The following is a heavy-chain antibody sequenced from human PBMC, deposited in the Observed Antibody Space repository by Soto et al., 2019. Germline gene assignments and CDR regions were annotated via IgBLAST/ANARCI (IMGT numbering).Heavy chain of an antibody. CDR3: ARTLGPQVTGYVDSDYRWTIDQ. D-gene: IGHD4-4*01. CDR2: VSYSGST. J-gene: IGHJ4*02. CDR1: GCSTDILY. V-gene: IGHV4-59*08. Sequence: SETLSLTCTVSGCSTDILYWSWFRQPPGKGLEWIGYVSYSGSTTYNPSLKSRVTVSIDTSKNQFSLKLTSVTAADTGVYYCARTLGPQVTGYVDSDYRWTIDQWGQGTLVTVSS.